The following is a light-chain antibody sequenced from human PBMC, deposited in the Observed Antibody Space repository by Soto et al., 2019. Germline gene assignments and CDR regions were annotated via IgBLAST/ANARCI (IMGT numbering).Light chain of an antibody. CDR1: QSISNY. CDR3: QQSYSTPRT. Sequence: DIQMTQSPSPLSASVGDRVTITCRASQSISNYLNWYQQKPGKAPKLLMYAASSLQSGVPSRFSGSGSGTDFTLNISSLQPEDFATYYCQQSYSTPRTFGQGTKVEIK. J-gene: IGKJ1*01. CDR2: AAS. V-gene: IGKV1-39*01.